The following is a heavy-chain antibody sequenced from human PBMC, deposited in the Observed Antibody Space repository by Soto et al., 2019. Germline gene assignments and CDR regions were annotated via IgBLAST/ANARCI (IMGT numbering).Heavy chain of an antibody. J-gene: IGHJ5*02. Sequence: SETVSLTCTVSVSSISSGGYYWSWIRQHPGKGLEWIGYIYXSGSRYYNRSLKSRVTISVDTSKNQFSLKLSSVTAGDTAVYYCARLRCCGRPSAIRNWFDPWGQGTLVTVSS. D-gene: IGHD3-10*02. CDR3: ARLRCCGRPSAIRNWFDP. CDR1: VSSISSGGYY. V-gene: IGHV4-31*03. CDR2: IYXSGSR.